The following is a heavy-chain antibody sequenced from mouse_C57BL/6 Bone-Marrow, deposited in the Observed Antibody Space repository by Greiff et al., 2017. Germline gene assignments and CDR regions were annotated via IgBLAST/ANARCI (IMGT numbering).Heavy chain of an antibody. V-gene: IGHV2-9-1*01. CDR3: ARNTREHHYGSSSCDY. D-gene: IGHD1-1*01. CDR1: GFSLTSYA. Sequence: VQLVESGPGLVAPSQCLSITCTVSGFSLTSYAISWVRQPPGKGLEWLGVIWTGGGTNYNSALKSRLSISKDNSKSQVFLKMNSLQTDDTARYYCARNTREHHYGSSSCDYWGQGTTLTVSS. CDR2: IWTGGGT. J-gene: IGHJ2*01.